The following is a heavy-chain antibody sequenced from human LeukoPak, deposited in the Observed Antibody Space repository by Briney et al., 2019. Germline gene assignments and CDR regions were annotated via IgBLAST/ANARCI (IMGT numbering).Heavy chain of an antibody. Sequence: SVKVSCKASGGTFSSYAISWVRQAPGQGLEWMGGIIPIFGTANYAQKFQGRVTITTDGSTSTAYMELSSLRSEDTAVYYCARNEYCSSTSCYVGQGPFDYWGQGTLVTASS. D-gene: IGHD2-2*01. V-gene: IGHV1-69*05. CDR2: IIPIFGTA. CDR1: GGTFSSYA. J-gene: IGHJ4*02. CDR3: ARNEYCSSTSCYVGQGPFDY.